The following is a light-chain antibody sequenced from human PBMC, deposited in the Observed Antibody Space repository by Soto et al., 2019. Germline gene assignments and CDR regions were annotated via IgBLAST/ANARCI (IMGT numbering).Light chain of an antibody. CDR2: SNN. CDR1: SSNIGSNY. Sequence: QLVLTQPPSASGTPGQRVTISCSGRSSNIGSNYVYWYQQLPGTAPKLLIYSNNQRPSGVADRFSGSKSGTSASLAISGLRSEDEADYYCAAWDDSLSGTVFGGGTKLTVL. V-gene: IGLV1-47*02. J-gene: IGLJ2*01. CDR3: AAWDDSLSGTV.